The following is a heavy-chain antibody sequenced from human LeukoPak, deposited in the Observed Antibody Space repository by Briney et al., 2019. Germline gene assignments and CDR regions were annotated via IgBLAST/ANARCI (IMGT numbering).Heavy chain of an antibody. J-gene: IGHJ3*02. Sequence: PGGSLRLSCAASGFTFSCYGTHWVRQAPGKGLEWVAFIRYDGSNKYYADSVKGRFTISRDNSKNTLYLQMNSLRAEDTAVYYCAKDFLSSIAARGAFDIWGQGTMVTVSS. CDR2: IRYDGSNK. CDR3: AKDFLSSIAARGAFDI. V-gene: IGHV3-30*02. CDR1: GFTFSCYG. D-gene: IGHD6-6*01.